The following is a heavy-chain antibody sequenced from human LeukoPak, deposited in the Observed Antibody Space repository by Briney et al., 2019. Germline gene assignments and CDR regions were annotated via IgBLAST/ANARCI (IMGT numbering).Heavy chain of an antibody. J-gene: IGHJ4*02. CDR3: ARGLVLMNY. D-gene: IGHD6-13*01. CDR1: GGSISSDY. CDR2: INHSGST. V-gene: IGHV4-34*01. Sequence: SETLSLTCAVSGGSISSDYWSWIRQPPGKGLEWIGEINHSGSTNYNPSLKSRVTISVDTSKNQFSLKLSSVTAADTAVYYCARGLVLMNYWGQGTLVTVSS.